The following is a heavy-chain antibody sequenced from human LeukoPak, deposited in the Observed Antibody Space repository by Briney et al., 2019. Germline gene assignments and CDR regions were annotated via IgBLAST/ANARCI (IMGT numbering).Heavy chain of an antibody. CDR1: GFTFDDYA. Sequence: GGSLRLSCAASGFTFDDYAMHWVRQAPGKGLEWVSLISWDGGSTYYEDSVKGRFTISRDNSKNSLYLQMNSLRAEDTALYYCAKSNRGSSGYMDVWGKGTTVTVSS. CDR3: AKSNRGSSGYMDV. CDR2: ISWDGGST. J-gene: IGHJ6*03. V-gene: IGHV3-43D*04. D-gene: IGHD6-6*01.